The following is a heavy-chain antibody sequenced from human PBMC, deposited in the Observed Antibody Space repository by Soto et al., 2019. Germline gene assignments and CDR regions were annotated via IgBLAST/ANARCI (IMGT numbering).Heavy chain of an antibody. D-gene: IGHD4-17*01. CDR1: GYTFTSYG. CDR2: ISAYNGNT. V-gene: IGHV1-18*01. Sequence: QVQLVQSGAEVKKPGASVKVSCKASGYTFTSYGISWVRQAPGQGLEWMGWISAYNGNTNYAQKLQGRVTMTTDTSTSTAYIELRSLRSDDTAVYYCARDKSTVARGYYYYGMDVWGQGTTVTVSS. CDR3: ARDKSTVARGYYYYGMDV. J-gene: IGHJ6*02.